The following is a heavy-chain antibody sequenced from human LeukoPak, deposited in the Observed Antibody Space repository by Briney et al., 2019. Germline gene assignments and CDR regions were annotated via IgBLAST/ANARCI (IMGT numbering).Heavy chain of an antibody. CDR1: GFTVSRNY. D-gene: IGHD2-15*01. V-gene: IGHV3-66*01. CDR2: IHTDGST. CDR3: ASLTVV. J-gene: IGHJ4*02. Sequence: PGGSLRLSCVVSGFTVSRNYMSWVRQAPGRGLEWVSVIHTDGSTYYADSVKGRFTISRDISKSTLYLQMNSLRAGDTAVYYCASLTVVWGQGALVTVSS.